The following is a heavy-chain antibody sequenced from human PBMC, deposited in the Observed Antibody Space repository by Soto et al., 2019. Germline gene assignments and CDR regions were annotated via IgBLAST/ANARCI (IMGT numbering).Heavy chain of an antibody. Sequence: GGSLRLSCAASGFPFINFAMSWVRQSPGKGLEGGSAIGGTGRRAWYADSVRGRFTVSRDKSKITLYLQMKRLRDEEKDVYYCAKFGASASYFPVDYWGPGTLVTASS. CDR1: GFPFINFA. J-gene: IGHJ4*02. V-gene: IGHV3-23*01. CDR2: IGGTGRRA. CDR3: AKFGASASYFPVDY. D-gene: IGHD3-10*01.